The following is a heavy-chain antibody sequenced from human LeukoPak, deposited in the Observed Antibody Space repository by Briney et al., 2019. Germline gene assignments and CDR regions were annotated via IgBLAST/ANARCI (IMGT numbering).Heavy chain of an antibody. D-gene: IGHD6-6*01. Sequence: ASVKVSCKASGYTFTSYGISWVRQAPGQGLEWMGWISAYNGNTNYAQKLQGRVTMTTDTSTSTAYMELRSLRSDDTAVYYCARGGVAARDHCYYYGMDVWGQGTTVTVSS. CDR3: ARGGVAARDHCYYYGMDV. J-gene: IGHJ6*02. CDR2: ISAYNGNT. V-gene: IGHV1-18*01. CDR1: GYTFTSYG.